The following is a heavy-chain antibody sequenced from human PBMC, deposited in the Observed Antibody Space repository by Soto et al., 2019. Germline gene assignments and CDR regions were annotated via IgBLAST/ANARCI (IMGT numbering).Heavy chain of an antibody. CDR3: AKEGRFGELLYHNYFDY. D-gene: IGHD3-10*01. V-gene: IGHV3-30*18. CDR1: GFTFSSYG. J-gene: IGHJ4*02. CDR2: ISYDGSNK. Sequence: GGSLRLSCAASGFTFSSYGMHWVRQAPGKGLEWVAVISYDGSNKYYADSVKGRFTISRDNSKNTLYLQMNSLRAEDTAVYYCAKEGRFGELLYHNYFDYWGQGTLVTVSS.